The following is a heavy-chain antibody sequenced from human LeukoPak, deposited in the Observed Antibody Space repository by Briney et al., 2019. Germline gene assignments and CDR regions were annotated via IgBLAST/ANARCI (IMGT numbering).Heavy chain of an antibody. CDR3: ARGAGMVRADYFDY. V-gene: IGHV4-4*02. CDR1: GGSISSSNW. J-gene: IGHJ4*02. CDR2: IYHSGST. D-gene: IGHD3-10*01. Sequence: SETLSLTCAVSGGSISSSNWWSWVRQPPGKGLEWIGEIYHSGSTNYNPSLKSRVTISVDKSKNQFSLQLNSVTPEDTAVYYCARGAGMVRADYFDYWGQGTLVTVSS.